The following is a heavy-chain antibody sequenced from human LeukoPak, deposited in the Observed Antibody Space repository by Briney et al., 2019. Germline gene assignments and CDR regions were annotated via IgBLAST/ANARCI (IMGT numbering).Heavy chain of an antibody. J-gene: IGHJ6*04. D-gene: IGHD3-10*01. CDR1: GGSVSSGSYY. CDR2: IYYSGST. V-gene: IGHV4-61*01. Sequence: SETLSLTCTVSGGSVSSGSYYWSWIRQPPGKGLEWIGYIYYSGSTNYNPSPKSRVTISVDTSKNQFSLKLSSVTAADTAVYYCAREGAGSGSFEDYYYYGMDVWGKGTTVTVSS. CDR3: AREGAGSGSFEDYYYYGMDV.